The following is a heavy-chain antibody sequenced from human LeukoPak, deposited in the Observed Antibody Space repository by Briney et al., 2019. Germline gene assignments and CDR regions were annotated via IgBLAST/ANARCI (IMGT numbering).Heavy chain of an antibody. V-gene: IGHV3-23*01. D-gene: IGHD3-22*01. CDR2: LRGGDR. CDR1: GFTFTSDA. J-gene: IGHJ3*02. Sequence: GGSLRLSCVASGFTFTSDAMSWVRQAPGKGLEWVSALRGGDRHYAGSVKGRFTISGDNSKNTLYLETNSLRAEDTAVYYCAKDVGTTIDSSGHYYRDRRGAFDIWGQGTMVTVSS. CDR3: AKDVGTTIDSSGHYYRDRRGAFDI.